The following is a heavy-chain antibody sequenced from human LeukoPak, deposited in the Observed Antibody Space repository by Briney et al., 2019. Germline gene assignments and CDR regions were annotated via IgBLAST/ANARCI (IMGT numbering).Heavy chain of an antibody. CDR3: ARHRLYSSSSLYY. J-gene: IGHJ4*02. V-gene: IGHV4-4*08. D-gene: IGHD6-6*01. CDR2: IYASGST. CDR1: GGSISSFY. Sequence: SETLSLTCTVSGGSISSFYWSWIRQPPGKGLEWIAYIYASGSTNYNPSLKSRVTISVDTSKNQFSLKLSSVTAADTAVYYCARHRLYSSSSLYYWGQRTLVTVSS.